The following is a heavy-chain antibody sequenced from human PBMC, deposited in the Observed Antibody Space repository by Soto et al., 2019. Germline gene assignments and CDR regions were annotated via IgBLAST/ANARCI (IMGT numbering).Heavy chain of an antibody. D-gene: IGHD2-2*01. J-gene: IGHJ6*02. CDR1: GFTFSSYG. V-gene: IGHV3-30*18. CDR3: AKGPAIVLVPAAMNYYYGMDV. Sequence: QVQLVESGGGVVQPGRSLRLSCAASGFTFSSYGMHWVRQAPGKGLEWVAVISYDGSNKYYADSVKGRFTTSRDNSKNXLXLXXNSLRAEDTAVYYCAKGPAIVLVPAAMNYYYGMDVWGQGTTVTVSS. CDR2: ISYDGSNK.